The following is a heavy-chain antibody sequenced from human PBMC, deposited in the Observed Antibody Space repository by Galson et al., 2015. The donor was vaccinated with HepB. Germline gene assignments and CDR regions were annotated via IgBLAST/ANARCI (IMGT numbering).Heavy chain of an antibody. V-gene: IGHV7-4-1*02. Sequence: SVKASCKASGYTFTYYGINWARQAPGQGLEWMGWINTNTGNPTYAQGFTGRFVFSLDTSVSTAYLQITSLKAEDTAMYYCARDYYDSSSDYWGQGTLVTVSS. CDR1: GYTFTYYG. J-gene: IGHJ4*02. CDR2: INTNTGNP. D-gene: IGHD3-22*01. CDR3: ARDYYDSSSDY.